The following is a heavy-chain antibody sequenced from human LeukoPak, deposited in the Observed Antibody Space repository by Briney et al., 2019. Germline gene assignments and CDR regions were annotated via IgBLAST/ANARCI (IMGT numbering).Heavy chain of an antibody. CDR3: ITGGNTVT. Sequence: GGSLRLSCAASGLTFSNVWMTWVRQAPGKGLEWVGRIKSKIDGETTDYTAPVKGRFSISRDDSKNTLYLQMNSLKIEDTAVYYCITGGNTVTWGQGTLVTVSS. CDR2: IKSKIDGETT. J-gene: IGHJ4*02. CDR1: GLTFSNVW. V-gene: IGHV3-15*01. D-gene: IGHD4-17*01.